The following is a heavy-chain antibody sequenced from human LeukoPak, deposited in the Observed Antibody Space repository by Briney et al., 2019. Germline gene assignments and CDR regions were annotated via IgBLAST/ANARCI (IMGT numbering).Heavy chain of an antibody. J-gene: IGHJ5*02. Sequence: PSETLSLTCTVSGGSISSYYWSWIRQPPGKGLEWIGYIYYSGSTNYNPSLKSRVTISVDTSKNQFSLKLSSVTAADTAVYYCARHPRYCSGGSCYSRVFWFDPWGQGTLVTVSS. CDR2: IYYSGST. V-gene: IGHV4-59*01. D-gene: IGHD2-15*01. CDR1: GGSISSYY. CDR3: ARHPRYCSGGSCYSRVFWFDP.